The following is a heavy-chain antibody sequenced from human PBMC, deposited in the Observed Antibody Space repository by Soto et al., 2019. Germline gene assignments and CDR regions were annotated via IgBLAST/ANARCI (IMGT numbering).Heavy chain of an antibody. CDR3: ARDLGYYGSGSYGQIYYYYGMDV. V-gene: IGHV1-2*04. J-gene: IGHJ6*02. CDR1: GYTFTGYY. CDR2: INPNSGGT. Sequence: ASVKVSCKASGYTFTGYYMHWVRQAPGQGLEWMGWINPNSGGTNYAQKFQGWVTMTRDTSISTAYMELSRLRSDDTAVYYCARDLGYYGSGSYGQIYYYYGMDVWGQGTTVTVSS. D-gene: IGHD3-10*01.